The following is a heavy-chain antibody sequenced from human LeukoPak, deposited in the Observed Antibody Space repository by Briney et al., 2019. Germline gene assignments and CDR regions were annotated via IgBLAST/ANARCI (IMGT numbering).Heavy chain of an antibody. Sequence: GGSLRLSCVASGFTLSTYGMHWVRQAPGKGLEWVAFIRYDGSDKFYGDSVKGRVTTSRDNSKNTLYLQMSRLRVEETAVYYCAKDLDCSGGTCHKAFDCWGQGTLVTVSS. J-gene: IGHJ4*02. CDR1: GFTLSTYG. CDR2: IRYDGSDK. V-gene: IGHV3-30*02. CDR3: AKDLDCSGGTCHKAFDC. D-gene: IGHD2-15*01.